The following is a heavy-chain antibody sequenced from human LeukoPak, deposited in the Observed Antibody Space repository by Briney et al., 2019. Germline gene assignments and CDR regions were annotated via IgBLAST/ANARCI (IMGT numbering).Heavy chain of an antibody. J-gene: IGHJ4*02. D-gene: IGHD5-18*01. CDR2: INHSGST. CDR3: ARARRGYSYGYTFLDY. Sequence: SETLSLTCAVYVGSFSGYYWSWIRQPPGKGLEWIGEINHSGSTNYNPSLKSRVTISVDTSKNQFSLKLSSVTAADTAVYYCARARRGYSYGYTFLDYWGQGTLVTVSS. V-gene: IGHV4-34*01. CDR1: VGSFSGYY.